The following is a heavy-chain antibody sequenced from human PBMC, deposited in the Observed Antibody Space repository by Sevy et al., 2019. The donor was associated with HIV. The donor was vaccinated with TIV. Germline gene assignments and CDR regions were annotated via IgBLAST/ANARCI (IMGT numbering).Heavy chain of an antibody. V-gene: IGHV3-11*06. D-gene: IGHD2-2*01. CDR2: ISSSSSYT. J-gene: IGHJ4*02. CDR3: ARAYCSSTNCYLPFDY. Sequence: GGSLRLSCAASGFTFSDYYMSWIRQAPGKGLEWVSYISSSSSYTKNADSVKGRFTISRDNAKNSLSLQMNSLRAEDTAVYYCARAYCSSTNCYLPFDYWGQGTLVTASS. CDR1: GFTFSDYY.